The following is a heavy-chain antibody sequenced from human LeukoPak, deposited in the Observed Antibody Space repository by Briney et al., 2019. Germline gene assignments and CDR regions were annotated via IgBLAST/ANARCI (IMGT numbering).Heavy chain of an antibody. CDR1: GFSLDDYA. Sequence: GGSLRLSCAASGFSLDDYAMHWVRQPPGKGLEWVSSISWDSGSSVYAPSVRGRFTISRDNGDNSLHLQMRGLTPEDTALYYCIKDLRLDLHLDTFHVWGQGTMVTVSS. D-gene: IGHD1-1*01. V-gene: IGHV3-9*01. J-gene: IGHJ3*01. CDR2: ISWDSGSS. CDR3: IKDLRLDLHLDTFHV.